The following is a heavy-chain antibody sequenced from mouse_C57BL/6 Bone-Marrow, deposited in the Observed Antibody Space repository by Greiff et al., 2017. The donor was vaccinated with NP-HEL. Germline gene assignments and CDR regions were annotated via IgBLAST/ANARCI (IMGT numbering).Heavy chain of an antibody. J-gene: IGHJ4*01. Sequence: EVKLVESGGGLVQPGGSMKFSCAASGFTFSDAWMDWVRQSPEKGLEWVAEIRNKANNHATYYAESVKGRFTISRDESKRSVYLQMNSLRADNSVIDYCTRERSKDCAMDYWGQGTSVTVSS. CDR1: GFTFSDAW. CDR2: IRNKANNHAT. CDR3: TRERSKDCAMDY. V-gene: IGHV6-6*01. D-gene: IGHD1-3*01.